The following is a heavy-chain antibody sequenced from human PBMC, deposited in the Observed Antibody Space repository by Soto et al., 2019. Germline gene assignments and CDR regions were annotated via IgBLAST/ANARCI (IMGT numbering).Heavy chain of an antibody. J-gene: IGHJ6*02. D-gene: IGHD6-13*01. CDR1: GFSLSTSGVG. CDR3: AHSVIGGISCYYSYGIDV. CDR2: IYWDDDK. Sequence: SVPTLVNPTQTLTLTCTFSGFSLSTSGVGVGWIRQPPGKALEWLALIYWDDDKRYSPSLKSRLTITKDTSKNQVVLTMTNMDPVDTDTSYCAHSVIGGISCYYSYGIDVWGQGT. V-gene: IGHV2-5*02.